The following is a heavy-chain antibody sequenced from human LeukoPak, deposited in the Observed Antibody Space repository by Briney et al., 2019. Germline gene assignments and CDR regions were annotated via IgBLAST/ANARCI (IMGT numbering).Heavy chain of an antibody. D-gene: IGHD2-2*01. CDR1: GYTFTSYG. V-gene: IGHV1-18*01. CDR2: ISAYNSNT. J-gene: IGHJ5*02. CDR3: ARDHVVPAATLFDP. Sequence: GASVKVSCKASGYTFTSYGISWVPQAPGQRLEWMGWISAYNSNTNYAQKLQGRVTMTTDTSTSTAYMELRSLRSDDTAVYYCARDHVVPAATLFDPWGQGTLVTVSS.